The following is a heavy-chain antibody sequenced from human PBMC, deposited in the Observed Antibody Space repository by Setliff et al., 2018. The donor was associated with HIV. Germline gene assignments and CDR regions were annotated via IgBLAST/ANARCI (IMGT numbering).Heavy chain of an antibody. D-gene: IGHD3-10*01. CDR3: ARGLNYYGSGSYYPLGY. CDR2: IYTSGST. CDR1: GGSISSYY. J-gene: IGHJ4*02. V-gene: IGHV4-4*07. Sequence: SETLSLTCTVSGGSISSYYWSWIRQPAGKGLEWIGRIYTSGSTNYNPSLKSRVTMSVDTSKNQFSLKLSSVTAADTAVYYCARGLNYYGSGSYYPLGYWGQGTLVTVSS.